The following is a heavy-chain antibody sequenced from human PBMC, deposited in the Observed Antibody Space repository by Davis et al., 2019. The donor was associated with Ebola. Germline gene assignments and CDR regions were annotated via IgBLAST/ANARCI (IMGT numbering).Heavy chain of an antibody. D-gene: IGHD2-2*03. CDR1: GDSISSSSYY. J-gene: IGHJ6*02. CDR2: IYYSGST. Sequence: MPSETLSLTCTVSGDSISSSSYYWGWIRQPPGKGLEWIGSIYYSGSTYYNPSLKSRVTISVETSKNQFSLKLSSVTAADTAVYYCARHGYCSSTSCSSYYYYGMDVWGQGTTVTVSS. CDR3: ARHGYCSSTSCSSYYYYGMDV. V-gene: IGHV4-39*01.